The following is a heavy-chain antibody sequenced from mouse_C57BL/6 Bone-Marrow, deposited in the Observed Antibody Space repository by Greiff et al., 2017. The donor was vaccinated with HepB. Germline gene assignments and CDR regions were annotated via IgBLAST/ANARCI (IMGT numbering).Heavy chain of an antibody. CDR1: GYTFTSYW. Sequence: VQLVESGAELAKPGASVKLSCKASGYTFTSYWMHWVKQRPGQGLEWIGYINPSSGYTKYNQKFKDKATLTADKSSSTAYMQLSSLTYEDSAVYYCAGYYYGSSLLIKTLDYWGQGTTLTVSS. J-gene: IGHJ2*01. V-gene: IGHV1-7*01. D-gene: IGHD1-1*01. CDR2: INPSSGYT. CDR3: AGYYYGSSLLIKTLDY.